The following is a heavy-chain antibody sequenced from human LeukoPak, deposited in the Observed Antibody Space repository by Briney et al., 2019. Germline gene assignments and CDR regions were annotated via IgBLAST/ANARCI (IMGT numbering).Heavy chain of an antibody. CDR3: TKGYSYAYN. CDR2: ISASGGST. Sequence: GGSLRLSCEASGFGFSKFDMNWVRQAPGKGLEWVSGISASGGSTYYADSVRGRFTTSRDNSKNTLYLQMNSLTVEDAAIYYCTKGYSYAYNWGQGTLVSVSS. V-gene: IGHV3-23*01. J-gene: IGHJ4*02. D-gene: IGHD5-18*01. CDR1: GFGFSKFD.